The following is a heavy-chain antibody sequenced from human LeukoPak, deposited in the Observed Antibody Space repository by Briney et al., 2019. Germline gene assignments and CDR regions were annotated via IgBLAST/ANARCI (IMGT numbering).Heavy chain of an antibody. J-gene: IGHJ5*01. CDR2: ISYDGSNK. CDR3: ARAPGEEWLRWFDY. Sequence: PGGSLRLSCAASGFTFSSYAMHWVRQAPGKGLEWGAVISYDGSNKYYADSVKGRFTISRDNSKNTLYLQMNSLRAEDTAVYYCARAPGEEWLRWFDYWGQGTLVTVSS. V-gene: IGHV3-30-3*01. CDR1: GFTFSSYA. D-gene: IGHD5-12*01.